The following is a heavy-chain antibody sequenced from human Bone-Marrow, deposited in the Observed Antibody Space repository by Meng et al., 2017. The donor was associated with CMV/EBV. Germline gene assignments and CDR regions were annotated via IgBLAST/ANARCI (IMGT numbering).Heavy chain of an antibody. CDR2: MNPNSGNT. CDR1: GYTFTSYD. CDR3: ARGRYKHDFWSVYYYNWFDP. Sequence: ASAKVFCKASGYTFTSYDINWVRQATGQGLEWMGWMNPNSGNTGYAQKFQGRVTMTRNTSISTAYMELSSLRSEDKAVYYCARGRYKHDFWSVYYYNWFDPWGQGPLVTVSS. D-gene: IGHD3-3*01. J-gene: IGHJ5*02. V-gene: IGHV1-8*01.